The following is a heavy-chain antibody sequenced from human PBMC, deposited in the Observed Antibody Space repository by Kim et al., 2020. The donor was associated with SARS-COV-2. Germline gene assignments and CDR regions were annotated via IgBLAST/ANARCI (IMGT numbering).Heavy chain of an antibody. D-gene: IGHD6-13*01. CDR2: ISSSGTYI. CDR3: VRGNGRYSSRWYDEGGDY. J-gene: IGHJ4*02. Sequence: GGSLRLSCAASGFAFSSYSMNWVRQAPGRGLEWVSSISSSGTYIYYGDSVKGRFTISRDNAKNSLYLQMNSLRAEDTAVYYCVRGNGRYSSRWYDEGGDYWGQGTLVTVSS. V-gene: IGHV3-21*01. CDR1: GFAFSSYS.